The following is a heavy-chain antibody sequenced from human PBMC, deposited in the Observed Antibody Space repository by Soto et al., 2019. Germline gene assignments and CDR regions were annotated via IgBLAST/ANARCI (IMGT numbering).Heavy chain of an antibody. CDR2: IYYSGST. CDR1: GGSISSYY. J-gene: IGHJ3*02. Sequence: PSETLSLTCTVSGGSISSYYWSWIRQPPGKGLEWIGYIYYSGSTNYNPSLKSRVTISVDTSKNQFSLKLSSVTAADTAVYYCARGAYSDFWSGYYLYAFDIWRHGTLVTVS. CDR3: ARGAYSDFWSGYYLYAFDI. D-gene: IGHD3-3*01. V-gene: IGHV4-59*01.